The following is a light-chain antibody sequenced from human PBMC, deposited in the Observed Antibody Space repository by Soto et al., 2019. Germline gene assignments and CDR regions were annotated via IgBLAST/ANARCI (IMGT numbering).Light chain of an antibody. V-gene: IGKV1-39*01. CDR3: QQSYSTPRT. Sequence: DIQLTQSPSFLSASVGDRVTITCRASQGISSYLAWYQQKPGKAPKLLIYAASTLQSGVPSRFSGSGSGIDFTLTISSLQPEDFATYYCQQSYSTPRTFGQGTKVDIK. J-gene: IGKJ1*01. CDR1: QGISSY. CDR2: AAS.